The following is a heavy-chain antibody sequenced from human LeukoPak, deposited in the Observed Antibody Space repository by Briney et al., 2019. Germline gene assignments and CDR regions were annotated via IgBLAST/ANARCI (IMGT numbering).Heavy chain of an antibody. J-gene: IGHJ4*02. CDR2: NSGSGGST. V-gene: IGHV3-23*01. CDR1: GFTFSSYA. CDR3: AKEEDGYYGSTPSLFDY. Sequence: GGSLRLSCAASGFTFSSYAMSWVRQAPGKGLEWVSANSGSGGSTYYADSVKGRFTISRDNSKNTLYLQMNSLRAEDTAVYYCAKEEDGYYGSTPSLFDYWGQGTLVTVSS. D-gene: IGHD3-10*01.